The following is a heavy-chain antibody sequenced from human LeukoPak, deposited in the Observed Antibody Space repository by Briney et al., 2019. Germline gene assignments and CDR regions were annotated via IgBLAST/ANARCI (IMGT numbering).Heavy chain of an antibody. D-gene: IGHD2-2*01. V-gene: IGHV4-39*01. CDR3: ARLGTYCSSTSCYLIDY. Sequence: PSETLSLTCTVSGGSISSSSYYWGWIRQPPGKGLEWIGSIYYSGSTYYNPSLKRRVTISVDTSKNQFSLKLSSVTAADTAVYYCARLGTYCSSTSCYLIDYWGQGTLVTVSS. CDR1: GGSISSSSYY. J-gene: IGHJ4*02. CDR2: IYYSGST.